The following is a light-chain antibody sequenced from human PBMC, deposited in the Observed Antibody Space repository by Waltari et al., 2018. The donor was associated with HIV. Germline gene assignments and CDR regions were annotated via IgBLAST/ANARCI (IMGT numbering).Light chain of an antibody. CDR2: AAS. CDR1: KSFNSW. J-gene: IGKJ3*01. Sequence: DIQMTQSPSSVSASVGDRVTITVTKSFNSWLAWYQQKPGKAPKLLIYAASILQSDVPSRFSGSGSGTDFTLTISSLQPEDFATYYCQQAKSFPFTFGPGTKVDFK. CDR3: QQAKSFPFT. V-gene: IGKV1-12*02.